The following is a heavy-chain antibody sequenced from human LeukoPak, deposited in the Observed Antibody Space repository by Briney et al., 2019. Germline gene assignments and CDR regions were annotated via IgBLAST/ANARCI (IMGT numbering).Heavy chain of an antibody. J-gene: IGHJ3*02. CDR1: GYTFTGYY. Sequence: ASVKVSCKASGYTFTGYYMHWVRQAPGQGLEWMGWINPNSGGTNYAQKLQGRVTMTTDTSTSTAYMELRSLRSDDTAVYYCARVILRDFDAFDIWGQGTMVTVSS. CDR3: ARVILRDFDAFDI. D-gene: IGHD2-21*02. V-gene: IGHV1-2*02. CDR2: INPNSGGT.